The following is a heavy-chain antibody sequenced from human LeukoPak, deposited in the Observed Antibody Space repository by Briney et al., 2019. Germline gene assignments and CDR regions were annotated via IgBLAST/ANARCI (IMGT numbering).Heavy chain of an antibody. CDR1: GFTFSTYA. CDR3: TRSDDYGDYLVDH. Sequence: GGSLRLSCAASGFTFSTYAMNWVRQAPGKGLEWVSSITSSSGYIYYADSVRGRFTTARDNAEKSLYLQMNSLGAEDTAVYYCTRSDDYGDYLVDHWGQGALVTVSS. D-gene: IGHD4-17*01. V-gene: IGHV3-21*01. J-gene: IGHJ4*02. CDR2: ITSSSGYI.